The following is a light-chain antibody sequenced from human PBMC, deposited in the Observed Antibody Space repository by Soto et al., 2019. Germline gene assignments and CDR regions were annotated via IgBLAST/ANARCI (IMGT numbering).Light chain of an antibody. V-gene: IGLV2-14*03. J-gene: IGLJ1*01. CDR3: SSSRTSTPRQIV. Sequence: QSVLTQPASVSGSPGQSITISCTGTSSDVGGYNYVSWYQHHPGKAPKLMIYDVSNRPSGVSNRFSGSKSGNTASLSISGLQPEDESDYYCSSSRTSTPRQIVCGTGTKLTVL. CDR1: SSDVGGYNY. CDR2: DVS.